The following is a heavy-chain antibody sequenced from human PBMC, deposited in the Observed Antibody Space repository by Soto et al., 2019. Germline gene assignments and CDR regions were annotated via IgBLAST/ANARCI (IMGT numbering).Heavy chain of an antibody. V-gene: IGHV1-69*13. D-gene: IGHD3-22*01. CDR2: IIPIFGTA. CDR3: ARSRSYDSSGYGDY. J-gene: IGHJ4*02. CDR1: GGTFSSYA. Sequence: SVKVSCKASGGTFSSYAISWVRQAPGQGLEWMGGIIPIFGTANYAQKFQGRVTITADESTSTAYMELSSLRSEDTAVYYCARSRSYDSSGYGDYWGQGTLVTVSS.